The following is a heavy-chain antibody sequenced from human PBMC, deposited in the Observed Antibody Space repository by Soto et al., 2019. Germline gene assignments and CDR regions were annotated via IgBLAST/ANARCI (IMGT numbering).Heavy chain of an antibody. Sequence: LSLTCTVSGGSISSYYWSWIRQPPVKGLEWIGYIYYSGSTNYNPSLKSRVTISVDTSKNQFSLKLSSVTAAETAVYYCARVYTTGTTYYYYGMEVWGKGTKVTVSS. CDR3: ARVYTTGTTYYYYGMEV. V-gene: IGHV4-59*01. J-gene: IGHJ6*04. CDR2: IYYSGST. D-gene: IGHD1-7*01. CDR1: GGSISSYY.